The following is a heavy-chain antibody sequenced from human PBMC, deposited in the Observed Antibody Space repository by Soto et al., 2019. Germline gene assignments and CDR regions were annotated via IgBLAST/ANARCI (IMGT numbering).Heavy chain of an antibody. V-gene: IGHV1-18*04. CDR1: GFTFTRYG. CDR2: ISIYNDNT. CDR3: ARETYYFGSGTYDDGMDV. J-gene: IGHJ6*02. Sequence: ASVKVSFKASGFTFTRYGISWLRQAPGQGLEWMAWISIYNDNTKYAQKFQGRITMTTDTSTSTAYMELRSLRSDDTAVYYCARETYYFGSGTYDDGMDVWGQGTTVTVSS. D-gene: IGHD3-10*01.